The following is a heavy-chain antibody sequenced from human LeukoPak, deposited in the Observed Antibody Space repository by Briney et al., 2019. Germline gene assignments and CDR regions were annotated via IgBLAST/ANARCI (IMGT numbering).Heavy chain of an antibody. CDR2: IDWDDDK. CDR1: GGSFSGYY. Sequence: TLSLTCAVYGGSFSGYYWSWIRQPPGKALEWLARIDWDDDKYYSTSLKTRLTISKDTSKNQVVLTMTNMDPVDTATYYCARTLNYGMDVWGQGTTVTASS. CDR3: ARTLNYGMDV. V-gene: IGHV2-70*11. J-gene: IGHJ6*02.